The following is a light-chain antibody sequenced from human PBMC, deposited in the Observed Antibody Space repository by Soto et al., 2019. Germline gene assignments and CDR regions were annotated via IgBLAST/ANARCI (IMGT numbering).Light chain of an antibody. CDR1: TGSVTSDYY. CDR2: SST. Sequence: QAVVTQEPSLTVSPGGTVTLTCASSTGSVTSDYYPNWFQQKPGQAPRAIIYSSTNKYSWTPARFSGSLLGGKAALTLSGVRPDDEAEYYCLLYYGGARVFGGGTKLTVL. CDR3: LLYYGGARV. J-gene: IGLJ3*02. V-gene: IGLV7-43*01.